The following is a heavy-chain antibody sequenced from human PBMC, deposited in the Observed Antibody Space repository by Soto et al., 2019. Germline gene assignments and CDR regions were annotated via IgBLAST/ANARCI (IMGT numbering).Heavy chain of an antibody. V-gene: IGHV1-69*01. CDR1: GGTFSSYA. D-gene: IGHD3-16*01. CDR3: ASPIQEYDDSHAFDI. J-gene: IGHJ3*02. Sequence: QVQLVQSGAEGKKPGSSVKVSCKASGGTFSSYAISWLRQAPGQGLEWVGGIIPVFGRPNYAPKFQGRVTLSADESTSTAYMELRTLRSEDTAVYYCASPIQEYDDSHAFDIWGQGTMVTVSS. CDR2: IIPVFGRP.